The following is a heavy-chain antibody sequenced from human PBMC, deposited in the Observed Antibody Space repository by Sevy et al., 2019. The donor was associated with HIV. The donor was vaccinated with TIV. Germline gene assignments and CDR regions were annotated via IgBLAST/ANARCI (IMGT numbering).Heavy chain of an antibody. Sequence: GGSLRLSCAASGFTVSSNYMSWVRQAPGKGLEWVSVIYSGGSTYYADSVKGRFTISRDNSKNTLFLQMNTLRAEDTAVYYCARGEIVAAGMFYQYYGMHVWGQGTTVTVSS. CDR2: IYSGGST. D-gene: IGHD6-13*01. J-gene: IGHJ6*02. V-gene: IGHV3-66*01. CDR3: ARGEIVAAGMFYQYYGMHV. CDR1: GFTVSSNY.